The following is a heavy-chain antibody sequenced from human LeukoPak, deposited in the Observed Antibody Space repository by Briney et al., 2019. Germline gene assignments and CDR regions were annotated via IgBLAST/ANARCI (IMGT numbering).Heavy chain of an antibody. V-gene: IGHV3-15*01. D-gene: IGHD1-26*01. J-gene: IGHJ6*02. CDR2: IKSKTDGGTT. CDR3: TTDTTVYYYYGMDV. CDR1: GFTFSNAR. Sequence: PGGSLRLSCAASGFTFSNARMSWVRQAPGKGLEWVGRIKSKTDGGTTDYAAPVKGRFTISRDDSKNTLYLQMNSLKTEDTAVYYCTTDTTVYYYYGMDVWGQGTTVTVSS.